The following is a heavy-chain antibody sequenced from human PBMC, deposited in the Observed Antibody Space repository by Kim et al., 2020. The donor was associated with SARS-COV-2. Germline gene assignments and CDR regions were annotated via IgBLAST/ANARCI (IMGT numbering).Heavy chain of an antibody. J-gene: IGHJ6*02. CDR3: ARALADSWGPYYYYGMDA. V-gene: IGHV1-8*01. CDR1: GYTFTSYD. CDR2: MNPNSGNT. Sequence: ASVKVSCKASGYTFTSYDINWVRQATGQGLEWMGWMNPNSGNTGYAQKFQGRVTMTRNTSISTAYMELSSLRSEDTAVYYCARALADSWGPYYYYGMDAWGQGTTVTVSS. D-gene: IGHD6-13*01.